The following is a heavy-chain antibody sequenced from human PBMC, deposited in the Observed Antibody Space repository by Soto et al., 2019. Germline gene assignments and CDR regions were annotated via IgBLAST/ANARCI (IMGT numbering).Heavy chain of an antibody. CDR2: INAGNGNT. J-gene: IGHJ4*02. CDR1: GYTFTSYA. D-gene: IGHD1-20*01. Sequence: ASVKVSCKASGYTFTSYAMHWVRQAPGQRLEWMGWINAGNGNTKYSQKFQGRVTITRDASASTAYMELSSLRSEDTAVYYCARGITLPTPLDYWGQGTLVTVSS. V-gene: IGHV1-3*01. CDR3: ARGITLPTPLDY.